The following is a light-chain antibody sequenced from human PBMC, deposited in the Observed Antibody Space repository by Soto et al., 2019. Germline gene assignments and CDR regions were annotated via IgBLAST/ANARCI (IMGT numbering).Light chain of an antibody. J-gene: IGLJ1*01. CDR3: QSYDSTLSGSRV. V-gene: IGLV1-40*01. CDR1: SSNIGAGYD. Sequence: SVRPQAPSVSGAPGQRGSLSCPGSSSNIGAGYDVHWYQQLPGTAPKLLIYHNSNRPSGVPDRFSGSKSGTSASLAITGLQAEDEADYSCQSYDSTLSGSRVFGTGTKVTVL. CDR2: HNS.